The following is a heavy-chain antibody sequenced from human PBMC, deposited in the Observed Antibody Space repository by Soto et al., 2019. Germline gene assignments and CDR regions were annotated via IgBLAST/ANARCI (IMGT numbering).Heavy chain of an antibody. V-gene: IGHV3-21*01. CDR1: GFNCNSYT. Sequence: PRWSLRLSCAASGFNCNSYTINWVRQAPGKRLEWLSSISSSGYIFSTDSVRGRFTISRDNAKNSVYLQINSLRAEDTAVYFCARDCSGGSCYPGMDVWGQGTTVTV. CDR2: ISSSGYI. D-gene: IGHD2-15*01. CDR3: ARDCSGGSCYPGMDV. J-gene: IGHJ6*02.